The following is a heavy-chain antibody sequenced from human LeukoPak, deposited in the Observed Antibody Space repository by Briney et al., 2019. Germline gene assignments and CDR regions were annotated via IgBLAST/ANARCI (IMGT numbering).Heavy chain of an antibody. CDR2: ISAYNGNT. D-gene: IGHD1-26*01. CDR3: ARVWELQNRFYYYYMDV. Sequence: ASVKVSCKASGYTFTSYGISWVRQAPGQGLEWMGWISAYNGNTNYAQKFQGRVTMTTDPSTSTAFMELRSLRSDDTAVYYCARVWELQNRFYYYYMDVWGKGTTVTVSS. J-gene: IGHJ6*03. V-gene: IGHV1-18*01. CDR1: GYTFTSYG.